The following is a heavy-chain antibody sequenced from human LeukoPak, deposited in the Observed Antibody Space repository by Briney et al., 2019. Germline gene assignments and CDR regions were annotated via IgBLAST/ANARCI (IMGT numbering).Heavy chain of an antibody. CDR3: ATGEEYYSSSWYSFDY. J-gene: IGHJ4*02. D-gene: IGHD6-13*01. V-gene: IGHV1-69*04. CDR2: IIPILGIA. CDR1: GGTFSSYA. Sequence: SVKVSCKASGGTFSSYAISWVRQAPGQGLEWMGRIIPILGIANYAQKFQGRVTITADKSTSTAYMELSSLRSEDTAVYYCATGEEYYSSSWYSFDYWGQGTLVTVSS.